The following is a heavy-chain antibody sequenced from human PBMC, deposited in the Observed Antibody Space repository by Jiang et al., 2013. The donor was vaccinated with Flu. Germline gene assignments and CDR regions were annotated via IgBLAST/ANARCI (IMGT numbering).Heavy chain of an antibody. J-gene: IGHJ3*02. Sequence: RLSCAASGFTFSSYAMHWVRQAPGKGLEWVAVISYDGSNKYYADSVKGRFTISRDNSKNTLYLQMNSLRAEDTAVYYCAKEGGSHMRDAFDIWGQGTMVTVSS. D-gene: IGHD2-21*01. V-gene: IGHV3-30-3*01. CDR2: ISYDGSNK. CDR1: GFTFSSYA. CDR3: AKEGGSHMRDAFDI.